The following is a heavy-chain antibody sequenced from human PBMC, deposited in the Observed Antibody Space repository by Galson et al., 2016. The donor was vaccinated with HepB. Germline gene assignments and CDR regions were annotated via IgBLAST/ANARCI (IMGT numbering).Heavy chain of an antibody. Sequence: SLRLSCAASGFTFSSHAMNWVRQAPGKGLEWVAGVSGSGGSTSYADSVKGRFTISRDNSKNTLYLQMNSLRAEDTALYYCAKDGIRIFGYLYYGVDVWGKGTTVTVSS. V-gene: IGHV3-23*01. CDR1: GFTFSSHA. D-gene: IGHD3-3*01. CDR2: VSGSGGST. J-gene: IGHJ6*04. CDR3: AKDGIRIFGYLYYGVDV.